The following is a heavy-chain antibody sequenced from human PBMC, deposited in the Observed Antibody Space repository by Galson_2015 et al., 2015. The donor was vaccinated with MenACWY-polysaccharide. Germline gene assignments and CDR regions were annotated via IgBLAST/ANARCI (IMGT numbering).Heavy chain of an antibody. V-gene: IGHV3-23*01. J-gene: IGHJ4*02. CDR3: AKSGGDGVTVFATVPTAPES. D-gene: IGHD2-21*01. Sequence: SLRLSCAASGFTFRTFTMNWVRQTPGKGLEWVAGISGSGNSAFYADSVRGRFTISRDNSRNTLYLQMNSLRADDTALYYCAKSGGDGVTVFATVPTAPESWGQGTLVTVSS. CDR1: GFTFRTFT. CDR2: ISGSGNSA.